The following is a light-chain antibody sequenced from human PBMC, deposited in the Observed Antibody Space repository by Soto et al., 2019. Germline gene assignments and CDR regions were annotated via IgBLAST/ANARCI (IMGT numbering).Light chain of an antibody. CDR1: QSIGKH. Sequence: DIQMTQSPSVLSASVGDRVTITCRASQSIGKHLNWYQQKPGKAPNLLIYETSTLQSGVPSRFSGDGYGTDFTLSISSLHPEDFATYYCQQTFSTPRTFGQGTKVDIK. V-gene: IGKV1-39*01. CDR2: ETS. J-gene: IGKJ1*01. CDR3: QQTFSTPRT.